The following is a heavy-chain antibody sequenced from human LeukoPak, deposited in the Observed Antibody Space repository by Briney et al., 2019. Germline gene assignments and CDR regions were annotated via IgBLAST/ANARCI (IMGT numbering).Heavy chain of an antibody. Sequence: GGSLRLSCAASGFTFSSYAMSWVRQAPGKGLEWVSAISGSGGSTYYADSVKGRFTISRDNSKNTLYLQMGSLRAEDMAVYYCARESVAGTWCLDYWGQGTLVTVSS. D-gene: IGHD6-19*01. CDR2: ISGSGGST. V-gene: IGHV3-23*01. CDR3: ARESVAGTWCLDY. J-gene: IGHJ4*02. CDR1: GFTFSSYA.